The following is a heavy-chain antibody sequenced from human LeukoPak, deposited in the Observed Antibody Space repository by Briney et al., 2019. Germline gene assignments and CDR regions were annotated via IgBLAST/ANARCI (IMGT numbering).Heavy chain of an antibody. J-gene: IGHJ4*02. CDR3: AKDPGGGDWYYFDY. D-gene: IGHD2-21*02. V-gene: IGHV3-33*06. CDR2: IWYDGSNK. CDR1: GFTFSSYG. Sequence: GGSLRLSCAASGFTFSSYGMHWVRQAPGKGLEWVAVIWYDGSNKYYVDSVKGRFTVSRDNSKNTLYLQMNSLRAKDTAVYYCAKDPGGGDWYYFDYWGQGILVTVSS.